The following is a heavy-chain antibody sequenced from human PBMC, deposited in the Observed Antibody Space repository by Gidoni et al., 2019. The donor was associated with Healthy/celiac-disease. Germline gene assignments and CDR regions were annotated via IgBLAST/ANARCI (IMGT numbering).Heavy chain of an antibody. V-gene: IGHV3-53*01. CDR3: ARERKRYDFWSGYYDY. J-gene: IGHJ4*02. Sequence: EVQLVESGGGLIQPGGSLRLSCAASGFTVSSNYMSWVRQAPGKGLEWVSVIYSGGSTYYADSVKGRFTISRDNSKNTLYLQMNSLRAEDTAVYYCARERKRYDFWSGYYDYWGQGTLVTVSS. CDR2: IYSGGST. D-gene: IGHD3-3*01. CDR1: GFTVSSNY.